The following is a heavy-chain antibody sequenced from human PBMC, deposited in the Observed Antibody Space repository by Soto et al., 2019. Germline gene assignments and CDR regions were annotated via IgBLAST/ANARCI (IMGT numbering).Heavy chain of an antibody. V-gene: IGHV1-8*01. D-gene: IGHD1-1*01. CDR3: ARGLFAREPFDY. Sequence: QVQLVQSGAEVKKPGASVKVSCKASGYTFTSYDINWVRQATGQGLEWMGWMNPNSGNTGYAQKFQGRXTMXRXNSRSTAYMELSSLRSEDTAVYYCARGLFAREPFDYWGQGTLVTVSS. J-gene: IGHJ4*02. CDR2: MNPNSGNT. CDR1: GYTFTSYD.